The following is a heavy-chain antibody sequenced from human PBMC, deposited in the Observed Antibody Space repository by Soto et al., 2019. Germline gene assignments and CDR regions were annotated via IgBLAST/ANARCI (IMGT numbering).Heavy chain of an antibody. CDR2: INHSGST. V-gene: IGHV4-34*01. Sequence: QVQLQQWGAGLLKPSETLSLTCAVYGGSFSGYYWSWIRQPPGKGLEWIGEINHSGSTDYNPSLKSRVTISVDTSKNQFSLKLSSVTAADTAVYYCARGRYGDYLSIYYYGMDVWGQGTTVTVSS. D-gene: IGHD4-17*01. CDR3: ARGRYGDYLSIYYYGMDV. J-gene: IGHJ6*02. CDR1: GGSFSGYY.